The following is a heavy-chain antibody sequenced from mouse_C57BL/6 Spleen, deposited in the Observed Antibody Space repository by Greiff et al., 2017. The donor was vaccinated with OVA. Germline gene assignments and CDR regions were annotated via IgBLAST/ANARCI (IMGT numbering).Heavy chain of an antibody. CDR1: GFSLSTSGMG. J-gene: IGHJ4*01. CDR3: ARRYGYDGGYYAMDY. Sequence: VKLMESGPGILQSSQTLSLTCSFSGFSLSTSGMGVSWIRQPSGKGLEWLAHIYWDDDKRYNPSLKSRLTISKDTSRNQVFLKITSVDTADTATYYCARRYGYDGGYYAMDYWGQGTSVTVSS. CDR2: IYWDDDK. D-gene: IGHD2-2*01. V-gene: IGHV8-12*01.